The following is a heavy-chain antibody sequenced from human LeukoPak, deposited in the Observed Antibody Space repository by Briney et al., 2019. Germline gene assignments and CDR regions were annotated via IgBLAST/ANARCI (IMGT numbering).Heavy chain of an antibody. D-gene: IGHD3-16*02. CDR1: GFTFSSYS. CDR3: AKFSRRVITFGGVIVSPGEYYFDY. J-gene: IGHJ4*02. CDR2: ISYDGSNK. V-gene: IGHV3-30*18. Sequence: GGSLRLSCAASGFTFSSYSMNWVRQAPGKGLEWVAVISYDGSNKYYADSVKGRFTISRDNSKNTLYLQMNSLRAEDTAVYYCAKFSRRVITFGGVIVSPGEYYFDYWGQGTLVTVSS.